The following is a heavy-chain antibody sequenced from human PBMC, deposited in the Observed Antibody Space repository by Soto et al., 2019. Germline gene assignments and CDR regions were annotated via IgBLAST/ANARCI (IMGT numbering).Heavy chain of an antibody. D-gene: IGHD5-18*01. V-gene: IGHV4-39*01. CDR2: IYYSGST. Sequence: SETLSLTCTVSGGSISSSSYYWGWIRQPPGKGLEWIGSIYYSGSTYYNPSLKSRVTISVDTSKNQFSLKLSSVTAADTAVYYCARLTADSYGYVDYYYGMDVWGKGPRSPSPQ. CDR1: GGSISSSSYY. CDR3: ARLTADSYGYVDYYYGMDV. J-gene: IGHJ6*01.